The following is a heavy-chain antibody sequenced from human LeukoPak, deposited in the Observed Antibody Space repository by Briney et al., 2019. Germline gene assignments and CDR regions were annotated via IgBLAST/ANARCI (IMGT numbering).Heavy chain of an antibody. D-gene: IGHD3-10*01. J-gene: IGHJ5*02. CDR2: INPNSGGT. CDR3: AREGHYGSGSYYRSNWFDP. Sequence: ASVKVSCKASGYTFTGHYMHWVRQAPGQGLKWMGWINPNSGGTNYAQKFQGRVTMTRDTSTSTVYMELSSLRSEDTAVYYCAREGHYGSGSYYRSNWFDPWGQGTLVTVSS. CDR1: GYTFTGHY. V-gene: IGHV1-2*02.